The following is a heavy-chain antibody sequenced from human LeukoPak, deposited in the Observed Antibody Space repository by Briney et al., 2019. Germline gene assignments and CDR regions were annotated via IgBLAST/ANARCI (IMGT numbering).Heavy chain of an antibody. Sequence: GGSLRLSCAASGFTFSDYYMSWIRQAPGKGLEWVSYISSSGSTIYYADSVKGRFTISRDNAKNSLYLQMNSLRAEDTAVYYCAGPTVTSAVYYYYMDVWGKGTTVTVSS. D-gene: IGHD4-17*01. J-gene: IGHJ6*03. CDR1: GFTFSDYY. V-gene: IGHV3-11*01. CDR3: AGPTVTSAVYYYYMDV. CDR2: ISSSGSTI.